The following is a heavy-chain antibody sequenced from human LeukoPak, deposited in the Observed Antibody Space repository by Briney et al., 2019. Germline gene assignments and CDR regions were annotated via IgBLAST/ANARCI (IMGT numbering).Heavy chain of an antibody. V-gene: IGHV3-23*01. Sequence: GGTLRLSCAASGFTFNSYAMSWVRQAPGKGLEWVSGITGSGGTTYYADSVKGRFTISRDNSKNTLYLQMNSLRAEDTAVYYCAKLAPLGIVVDTVDYWGQGTLVTVSS. CDR2: ITGSGGTT. CDR3: AKLAPLGIVVDTVDY. D-gene: IGHD3-22*01. CDR1: GFTFNSYA. J-gene: IGHJ4*02.